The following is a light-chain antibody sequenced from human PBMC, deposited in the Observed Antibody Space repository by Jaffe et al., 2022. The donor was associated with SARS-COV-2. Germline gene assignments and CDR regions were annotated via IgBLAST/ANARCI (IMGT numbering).Light chain of an antibody. V-gene: IGLV8-61*01. CDR3: VLLMASGDWV. CDR2: STN. J-gene: IGLJ3*02. Sequence: QTVVTQEPSFSVLPGGTVTLTCGLTSGSVSITHYPSWYQQAPGQAPRTLIYSTNTRSSGVPDRFSGSLLGNKAALTITGAQADDESDYYCVLLMASGDWVFGGGTKLTVL. CDR1: SGSVSITHY.